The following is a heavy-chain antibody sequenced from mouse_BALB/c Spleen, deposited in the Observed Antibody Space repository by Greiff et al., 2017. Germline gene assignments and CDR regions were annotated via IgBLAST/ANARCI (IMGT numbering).Heavy chain of an antibody. Sequence: EVQLVESGGGLVQPKGSLKLSCAASGFTFNTYAMNWVRQAPGKGLEWVARIRSKSNNYATYYADSVKDRFTISRDDSQSMLYLQMNNLKTEDTAMYYCVRHGITTVVATSYWYFDVWGAGTTVTVSS. CDR1: GFTFNTYA. CDR2: IRSKSNNYAT. CDR3: VRHGITTVVATSYWYFDV. J-gene: IGHJ1*01. V-gene: IGHV10-1*02. D-gene: IGHD1-1*01.